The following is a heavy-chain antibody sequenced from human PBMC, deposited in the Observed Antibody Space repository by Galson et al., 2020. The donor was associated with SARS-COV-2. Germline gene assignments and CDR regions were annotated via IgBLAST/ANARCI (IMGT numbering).Heavy chain of an antibody. Sequence: ETSETLSLTCTVSGGSISSYYWSWIRQPPGKGLEWIGYIYYSGSTNYNPSLKSRVTISVDTSKNQFSLKLSSVTAADTAVYYCARLNYGDYVYYFDYWGQGTLVTVSS. D-gene: IGHD4-17*01. CDR2: IYYSGST. J-gene: IGHJ4*02. CDR1: GGSISSYY. V-gene: IGHV4-59*08. CDR3: ARLNYGDYVYYFDY.